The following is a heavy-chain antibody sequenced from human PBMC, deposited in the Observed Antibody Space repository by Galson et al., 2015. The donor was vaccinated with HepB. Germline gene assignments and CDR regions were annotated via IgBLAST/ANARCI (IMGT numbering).Heavy chain of an antibody. Sequence: SLRLSCAASGFTFSSYAMSWVRQAPGKGLEWVSAISGSGGSTYYADSVKGRFTISRDNSKNTLYLQMNSLRAEDTAVYYCAKDSRITMIVVVIHWPGVYFDYWGQGTLVTVSS. J-gene: IGHJ4*02. V-gene: IGHV3-23*01. CDR2: ISGSGGST. D-gene: IGHD3-22*01. CDR3: AKDSRITMIVVVIHWPGVYFDY. CDR1: GFTFSSYA.